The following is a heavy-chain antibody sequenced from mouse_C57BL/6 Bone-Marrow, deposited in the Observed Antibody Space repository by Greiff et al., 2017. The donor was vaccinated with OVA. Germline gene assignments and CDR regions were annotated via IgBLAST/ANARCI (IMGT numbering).Heavy chain of an antibody. J-gene: IGHJ3*01. V-gene: IGHV5-4*03. Sequence: EVKLVESGGGLVKPGGSLKLSCAASGFTFSSYALSWVRQTPEKRLEWVATISDGGSYTYYPDNLKGRFPISRDNAKNNLYLQMSHLKSEDTAMYYCARLGRAYWGQGTLVTVSA. CDR1: GFTFSSYA. CDR2: ISDGGSYT. CDR3: ARLGRAY.